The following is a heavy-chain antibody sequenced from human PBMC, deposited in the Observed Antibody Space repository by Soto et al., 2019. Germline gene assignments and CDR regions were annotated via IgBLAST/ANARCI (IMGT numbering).Heavy chain of an antibody. CDR1: GYTFTSYG. Sequence: ASVKVSCKASGYTFTSYGISWVRQAPGQGLEWMGWISAYNGNTNYAQKLQGRVTMTTDTSTSTAYMELRSLRSEDTAVYYCARLEKIYYYMDVWGKGTTVTVSS. J-gene: IGHJ6*03. CDR3: ARLEKIYYYMDV. CDR2: ISAYNGNT. V-gene: IGHV1-18*01.